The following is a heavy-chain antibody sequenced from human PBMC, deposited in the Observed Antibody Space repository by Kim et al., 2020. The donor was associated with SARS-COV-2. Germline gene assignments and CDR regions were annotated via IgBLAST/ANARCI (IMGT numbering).Heavy chain of an antibody. CDR2: ISSSGSTI. D-gene: IGHD3-22*01. CDR1: GFTFSSYE. J-gene: IGHJ4*02. Sequence: GGSLRLSCAASGFTFSSYEMNWVRQAPGKGLEWVSYISSSGSTIYYADSVKGRFTISRDNAKNSLYLQMNSLRAEDTAVYYCARTRVRKSYDSSGYSDYWGQGTLVTVSS. CDR3: ARTRVRKSYDSSGYSDY. V-gene: IGHV3-48*03.